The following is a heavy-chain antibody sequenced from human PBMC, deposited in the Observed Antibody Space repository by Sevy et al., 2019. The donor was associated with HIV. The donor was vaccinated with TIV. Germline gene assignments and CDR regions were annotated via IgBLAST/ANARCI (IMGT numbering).Heavy chain of an antibody. J-gene: IGHJ6*02. Sequence: GGSLRLSCAASGFTFSNYAMSWVRQAPGKGLEWVSGVGSGGSTYYADSLKGRFTISRDNSKNTLYLQRNSLRAADTAVYYCAKGGGIAARLPYYYGMDVWGQGTTVTVSS. CDR1: GFTFSNYA. CDR2: VGSGGST. D-gene: IGHD6-6*01. CDR3: AKGGGIAARLPYYYGMDV. V-gene: IGHV3-23*01.